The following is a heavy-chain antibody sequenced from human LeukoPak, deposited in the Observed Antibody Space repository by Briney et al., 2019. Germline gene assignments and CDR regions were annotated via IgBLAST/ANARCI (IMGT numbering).Heavy chain of an antibody. J-gene: IGHJ3*02. D-gene: IGHD3-9*01. Sequence: TSETLSLTCTVSGGSISSGGYYWSWIRQHPGKGLEWIGYIYYSGSTYYNPSLKSRVTISVDTSKNQFSLKLSSVTAADTAVYYCARDFTIAGDLDAFDIWGQGTMVTVSS. CDR1: GGSISSGGYY. CDR2: IYYSGST. CDR3: ARDFTIAGDLDAFDI. V-gene: IGHV4-31*03.